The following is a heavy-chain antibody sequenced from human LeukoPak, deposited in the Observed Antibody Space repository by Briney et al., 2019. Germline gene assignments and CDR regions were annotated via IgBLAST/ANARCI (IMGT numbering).Heavy chain of an antibody. Sequence: SETLSLTCTVSGGSISSYYWSWIRQPPGKGLEWIGYIYYSGSTNYNPSLKSRVTISVDTSKNQFSLKLSSVTAADTAVYYCARHVNYYDSSGYPRKLYYFDYWGQGTLVTVSS. D-gene: IGHD3-22*01. V-gene: IGHV4-59*08. J-gene: IGHJ4*02. CDR1: GGSISSYY. CDR2: IYYSGST. CDR3: ARHVNYYDSSGYPRKLYYFDY.